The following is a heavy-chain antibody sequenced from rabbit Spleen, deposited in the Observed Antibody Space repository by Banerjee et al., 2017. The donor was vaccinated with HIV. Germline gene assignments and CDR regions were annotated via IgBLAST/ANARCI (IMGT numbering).Heavy chain of an antibody. CDR3: ARDLPDVIGWGEDL. D-gene: IGHD4-1*01. CDR2: IYVGSSGTT. J-gene: IGHJ4*01. V-gene: IGHV1S45*01. CDR1: GFTISSNYW. Sequence: QEQLVESGGGLVQPEGSLTLTCTASGFTISSNYWMCWVRQAPGKGLEWIACIYVGSSGTTYYASWAKGRFTISKTSSTTVTLQMTSLTAADTATYFCARDLPDVIGWGEDLWGPGTLVTVS.